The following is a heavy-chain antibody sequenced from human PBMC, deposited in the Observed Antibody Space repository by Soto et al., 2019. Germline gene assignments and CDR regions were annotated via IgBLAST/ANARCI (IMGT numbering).Heavy chain of an antibody. Sequence: ASVKVSCKASGYTFTNYGISWVRQAPGQGLEWMGWISAYNGNTHFAQKLQGRVTMTTDTPTTTAFMEMRSLRSDDTAVYNCAIFAVFSITTCFFPTRFHMRGYYYYYGMDVWGPGTTVTVSS. CDR2: ISAYNGNT. D-gene: IGHD2-2*01. CDR1: GYTFTNYG. V-gene: IGHV1-18*01. CDR3: AIFAVFSITTCFFPTRFHMRGYYYYYGMDV. J-gene: IGHJ6*02.